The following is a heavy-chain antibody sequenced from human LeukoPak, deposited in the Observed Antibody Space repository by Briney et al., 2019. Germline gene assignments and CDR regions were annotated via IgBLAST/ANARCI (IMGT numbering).Heavy chain of an antibody. CDR1: YYSISSNYY. CDR2: INHSGST. V-gene: IGHV4-38-2*02. Sequence: SETLSLTCIVSYYSISSNYYWSWIRQPPGKGLEWIGEINHSGSTNHNPSLKSRVTISVDTSKNQFSLKLSSVTAADTAVYYCARDGISVGYYYDSSGPPIDYWGQGTLVTVSS. CDR3: ARDGISVGYYYDSSGPPIDY. D-gene: IGHD3-22*01. J-gene: IGHJ4*02.